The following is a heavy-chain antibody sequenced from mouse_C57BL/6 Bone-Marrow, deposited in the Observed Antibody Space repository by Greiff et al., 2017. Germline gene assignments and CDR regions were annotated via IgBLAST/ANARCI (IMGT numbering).Heavy chain of an antibody. D-gene: IGHD1-1*02. J-gene: IGHJ4*01. V-gene: IGHV2-2*01. CDR3: ASAPDGSDAMDY. Sequence: QVQLQQSGPGLVQPSQSLSITCTVSGFSLTSYGVHWVRQSPGKGLEWLGVIWSGGGTDYNAAFISSLGISKDNSKSQVFFKMNSLQADDTAIYYCASAPDGSDAMDYWGQGTSVTVSS. CDR1: GFSLTSYG. CDR2: IWSGGGT.